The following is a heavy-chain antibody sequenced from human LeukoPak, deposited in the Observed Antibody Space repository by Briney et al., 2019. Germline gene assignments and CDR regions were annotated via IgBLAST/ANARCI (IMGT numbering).Heavy chain of an antibody. CDR2: INHSGST. CDR3: ASRTQYDSSGNYFDY. Sequence: SETLSLTCAVYGGSLSGYYWSWIRQPPGKGLEWIGEINHSGSTNYNPSLKSRVTISVDTSKNQFSLKLSSVTAADTAVYYCASRTQYDSSGNYFDYWGQGTLVTVSS. J-gene: IGHJ4*02. D-gene: IGHD3-22*01. V-gene: IGHV4-34*01. CDR1: GGSLSGYY.